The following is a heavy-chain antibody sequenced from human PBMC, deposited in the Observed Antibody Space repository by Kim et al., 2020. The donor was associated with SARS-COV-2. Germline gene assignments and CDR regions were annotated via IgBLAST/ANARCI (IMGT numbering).Heavy chain of an antibody. CDR3: ARGSGV. D-gene: IGHD3-10*01. J-gene: IGHJ4*02. Sequence: YSGTTYYNPSLKSRVTLSVDTSRNQFSLKLSSVTAADTAVYYCARGSGVWGQGTLVTVSS. V-gene: IGHV4-39*07. CDR2: YSGTT.